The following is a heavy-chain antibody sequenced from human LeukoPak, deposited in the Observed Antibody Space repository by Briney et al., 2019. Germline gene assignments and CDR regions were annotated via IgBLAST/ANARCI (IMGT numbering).Heavy chain of an antibody. D-gene: IGHD3-3*01. J-gene: IGHJ4*02. CDR2: ISAYNGNT. CDR1: GYTFTSYG. CDR3: ARATTYYDLWSGYYYFDY. V-gene: IGHV1-18*01. Sequence: ASVKVSCKASGYTFTSYGISWVRQAPGQGLEWMGWISAYNGNTNYAQKLQGRVTMTTDTSTSTAYLELRSLRSDDTAVYYCARATTYYDLWSGYYYFDYWGQGTLVTVSS.